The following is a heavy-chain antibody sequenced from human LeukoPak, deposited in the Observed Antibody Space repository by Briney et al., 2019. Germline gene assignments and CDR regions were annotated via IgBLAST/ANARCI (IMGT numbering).Heavy chain of an antibody. CDR2: IYYIGST. CDR1: SGSIRSYY. J-gene: IGHJ6*03. CDR3: ATDGSYYRSGSYYTGRYYYYMDV. D-gene: IGHD3-10*01. Sequence: SETLSLTCTVSSGSIRSYYLRWIRQPPGKGREGMGWIYYIGSTNYNPSLNKRVSISVGTSKKEFFLHVTAVTAADTPVYLFATDGSYYRSGSYYTGRYYYYMDVWGKGTTVTVSS. V-gene: IGHV4-59*01.